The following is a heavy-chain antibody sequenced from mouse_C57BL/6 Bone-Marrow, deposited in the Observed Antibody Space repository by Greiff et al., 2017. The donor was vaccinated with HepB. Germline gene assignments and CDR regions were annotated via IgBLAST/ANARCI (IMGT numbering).Heavy chain of an antibody. Sequence: EVQLVESGGGLVKPGGSLKLTCAASGFTFSDYGMHWVRQAPEKGLEWVAYISSGSSTIYYADTVKGRFTISRDNAKNTLFLQMTSLRSEDTAMYYCARLQTAQADYWGQGTTLTVSS. CDR3: ARLQTAQADY. CDR1: GFTFSDYG. V-gene: IGHV5-17*01. CDR2: ISSGSSTI. D-gene: IGHD3-2*02. J-gene: IGHJ2*01.